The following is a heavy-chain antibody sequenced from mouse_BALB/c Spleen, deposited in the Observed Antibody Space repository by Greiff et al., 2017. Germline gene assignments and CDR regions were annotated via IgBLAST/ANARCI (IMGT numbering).Heavy chain of an antibody. CDR3: ARGRSISPFDY. D-gene: IGHD2-3*01. CDR1: GDSITSGY. CDR2: LSYSGST. J-gene: IGHJ2*01. Sequence: EVQLQQSGPSLVESSQTLSLTCSVTGDSITSGYWNWIRKFPGNKLEYMGYLSYSGSTYYNPSLKSRISITRDTSKNQYYLQLNSVTTEDTATYYCARGRSISPFDYRGQGTTLTVSS. V-gene: IGHV3-8*02.